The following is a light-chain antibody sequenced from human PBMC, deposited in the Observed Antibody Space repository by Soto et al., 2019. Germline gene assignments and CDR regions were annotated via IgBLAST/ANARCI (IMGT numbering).Light chain of an antibody. CDR2: WAS. CDR3: QQYYSTPHT. CDR1: QTVLYSSNNKNY. J-gene: IGKJ2*01. V-gene: IGKV4-1*01. Sequence: DIVMTQSPDSLAVSLGERATINCKSSQTVLYSSNNKNYLAWYLQKPGQPPKLLIYWASTRESGVPDRFSGSGSGTDFTLTISSLQAEDVAFYYCQQYYSTPHTFGQGTKLEIK.